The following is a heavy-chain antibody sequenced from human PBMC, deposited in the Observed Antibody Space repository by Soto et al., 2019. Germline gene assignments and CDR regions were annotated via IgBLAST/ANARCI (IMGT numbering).Heavy chain of an antibody. CDR2: IDSKLDADKT. CDR3: TTRPRGYSSGWYDY. D-gene: IGHD6-19*01. V-gene: IGHV3-15*04. CDR1: GFTFIKAY. J-gene: IGHJ4*02. Sequence: GGSLRLSCAASGFTFIKAYMNWVRQAPGKGLEWIGQIDSKLDADKTDFAAPVKGRFTISRDDSKNTMYLQMNSLKTEDTAVYYCTTRPRGYSSGWYDYWGQGTLVTVSS.